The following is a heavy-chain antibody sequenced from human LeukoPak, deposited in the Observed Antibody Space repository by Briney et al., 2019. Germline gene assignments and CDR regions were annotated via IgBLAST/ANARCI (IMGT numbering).Heavy chain of an antibody. J-gene: IGHJ3*02. CDR2: ISSSSTI. CDR3: ASRSKYYDFWSGYYSPNDAFDI. Sequence: SGGSLRLSCAASGFTFSSYSMNWVRQAPGKRLEWVSSISSSSTIYYADSVKGRFTISRDNAKNSLYLQMNSLRAEDTAVYYCASRSKYYDFWSGYYSPNDAFDIWGQGTMVTVSS. CDR1: GFTFSSYS. V-gene: IGHV3-48*01. D-gene: IGHD3-3*01.